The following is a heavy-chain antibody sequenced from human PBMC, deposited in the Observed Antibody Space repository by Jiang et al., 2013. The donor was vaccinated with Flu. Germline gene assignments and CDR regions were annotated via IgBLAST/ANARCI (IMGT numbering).Heavy chain of an antibody. J-gene: IGHJ3*02. V-gene: IGHV4-30-4*01. D-gene: IGHD3-22*01. CDR1: GSISSGDYY. CDR2: LLKWEH. Sequence: GSISSGDYYWSWIRQPPREGPGVDWVHLLKWEHLLQPVPPTSRVTISVDTSKNQFSLKLSSVTAADTAVYYCAKGSYYDSSGYSGAGAFDIWGQGTMVTVSS. CDR3: AKGSYYDSSGYSGAGAFDI.